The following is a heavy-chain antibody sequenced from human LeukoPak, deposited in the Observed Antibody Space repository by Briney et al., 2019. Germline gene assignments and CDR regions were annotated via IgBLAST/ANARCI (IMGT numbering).Heavy chain of an antibody. V-gene: IGHV1-2*02. CDR3: ARGTVGVTTFPFDY. Sequence: VASVKVSCKASGYTFTDYYVHWVRQAPGQGPEWMGWIHPNSGGTNYAQKFQGRVTMTGDTSVSTAYMELSRLRSDDTAVYYCARGTVGVTTFPFDYWGRGTLVTVSS. CDR1: GYTFTDYY. D-gene: IGHD1-26*01. J-gene: IGHJ4*02. CDR2: IHPNSGGT.